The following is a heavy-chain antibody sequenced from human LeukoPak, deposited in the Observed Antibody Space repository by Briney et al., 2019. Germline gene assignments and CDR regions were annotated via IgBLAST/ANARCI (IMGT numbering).Heavy chain of an antibody. J-gene: IGHJ4*02. Sequence: PSETLSLTCAVYGGSFSGYYWSWIRQPPGKGLEWIGGINHSGSTNYNPSLKSRVTMSVDTSKNQFSLKLSSVTAADTAVYYCARDGGTAVGATYFDYWGQGTLVTVSS. CDR2: INHSGST. CDR3: ARDGGTAVGATYFDY. D-gene: IGHD1-26*01. V-gene: IGHV4-34*01. CDR1: GGSFSGYY.